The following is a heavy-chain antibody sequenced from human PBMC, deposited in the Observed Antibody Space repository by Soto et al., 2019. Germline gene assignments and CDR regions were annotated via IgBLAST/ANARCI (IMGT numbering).Heavy chain of an antibody. CDR1: GGSVSRGSYS. V-gene: IGHV4-61*03. J-gene: IGHJ4*02. CDR2: IYYFGGS. CDR3: ARVGGNIFDY. D-gene: IGHD3-16*01. Sequence: SETLSLTCAASGGSVSRGSYSWSWIRQPPGKGLEWIGYIYYFGGSNYNPSLKSRVTLSVDRYKNLFSLRLSSVTAADTAVYYCARVGGNIFDYWGQGAPVTVSS.